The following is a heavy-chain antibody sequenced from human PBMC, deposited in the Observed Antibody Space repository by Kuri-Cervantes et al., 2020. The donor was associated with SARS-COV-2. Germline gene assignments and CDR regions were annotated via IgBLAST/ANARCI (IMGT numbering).Heavy chain of an antibody. CDR3: ARDRVLGSGALDAFDI. V-gene: IGHV1-69*05. CDR2: IIPIFGTA. CDR1: GGTFSSYA. Sequence: SVKVSCKASGGTFSSYAISWVRQAPGQGLEWMGGIIPIFGTANYAQKFQGRVTMTRDTSTSTVYMELSSLRSDDTAVYYCARDRVLGSGALDAFDIWGKGTMVTVSS. D-gene: IGHD7-27*01. J-gene: IGHJ3*02.